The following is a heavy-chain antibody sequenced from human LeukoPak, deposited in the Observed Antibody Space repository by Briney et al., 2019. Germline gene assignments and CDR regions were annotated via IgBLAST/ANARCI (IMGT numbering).Heavy chain of an antibody. Sequence: SETLSLTCTVSDGSISSYYWSWIRQPPGKGLEWIGYIYYSGSTNYNPSLKSRVTISVDTSKNQFSLKLSSVTAADTAVYYCARETVKHAFDIWGQGTMVTVSS. CDR1: DGSISSYY. CDR3: ARETVKHAFDI. D-gene: IGHD4-17*01. CDR2: IYYSGST. J-gene: IGHJ3*02. V-gene: IGHV4-59*01.